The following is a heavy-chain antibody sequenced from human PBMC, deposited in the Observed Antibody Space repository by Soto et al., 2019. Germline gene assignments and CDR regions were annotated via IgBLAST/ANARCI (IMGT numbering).Heavy chain of an antibody. J-gene: IGHJ5*02. CDR3: ARSDTAMAGNWFDP. V-gene: IGHV1-3*01. CDR1: GYTFTSYA. CDR2: INAGNGNT. D-gene: IGHD5-18*01. Sequence: QVQLVQSGAEAKKPGASVKVSCKASGYTFTSYAMHWVRQAPGQRLEWMGWINAGNGNTKYSQKFQGRVTITRDTSASTAYMELSSLRSEDTAVYYCARSDTAMAGNWFDPWGQGTLVTVSS.